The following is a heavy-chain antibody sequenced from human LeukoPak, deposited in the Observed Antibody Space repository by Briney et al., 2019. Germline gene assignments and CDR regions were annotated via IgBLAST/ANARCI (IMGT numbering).Heavy chain of an antibody. CDR2: INPNSGGT. J-gene: IGHJ4*02. V-gene: IGHV1-2*02. CDR1: GYTFTGYY. D-gene: IGHD3-22*01. CDR3: ARERNYYDSSGYYL. Sequence: GASVKVSCKASGYTFTGYYMHWVRQAPGQGLEWVGWINPNSGGTNYAQKFQGRVTMTRDTSISTAYMELSRLRSDDTAVYYCARERNYYDSSGYYLWGQGTLVTVSS.